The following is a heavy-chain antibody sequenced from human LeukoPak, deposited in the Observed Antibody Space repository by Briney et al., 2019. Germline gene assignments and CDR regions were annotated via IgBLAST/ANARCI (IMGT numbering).Heavy chain of an antibody. V-gene: IGHV3-30*02. J-gene: IGHJ4*02. CDR3: AKDGDDCIDF. CDR1: GFTFSSYG. Sequence: PGGSLRLSCAASGFTFSSYGMHWVRQAPGKGLEWVAFIRYDGGNQYYADSVKGRFTISRDNSKNTMSLQMNSLRAEDTAVYYCAKDGDDCIDFWGQGTLVTVSS. CDR2: IRYDGGNQ. D-gene: IGHD3-22*01.